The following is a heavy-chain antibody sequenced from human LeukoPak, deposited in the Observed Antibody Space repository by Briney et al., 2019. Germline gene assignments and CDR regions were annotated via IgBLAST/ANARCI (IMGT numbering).Heavy chain of an antibody. CDR3: ARQGVGGYSYGPQTEFDY. V-gene: IGHV4-39*01. J-gene: IGHJ4*02. Sequence: SETLSLTCTVSGGSISSSSYYSGWIRQPPGKGLGWIGSMYYSASTYYNPSLKSRVTISVDTSKNQFSLKLSSVTAAGTAVYYCARQGVGGYSYGPQTEFDYWGQGTLVTVSS. CDR1: GGSISSSSYY. CDR2: MYYSAST. D-gene: IGHD5-18*01.